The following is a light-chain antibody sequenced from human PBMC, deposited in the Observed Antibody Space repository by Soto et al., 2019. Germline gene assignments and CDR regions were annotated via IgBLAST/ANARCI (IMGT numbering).Light chain of an antibody. CDR1: QGVTTN. Sequence: EIVMTQSPDTLSVSPGERATLSCRAGQGVTTNFAWYQQKSGQSPRLLIYDVSIRATGVQARFSGTGSETDFTLTISGLQSEDSAVYFCQQYNNWPYSFGQGTRLEIK. CDR2: DVS. CDR3: QQYNNWPYS. V-gene: IGKV3-15*01. J-gene: IGKJ5*01.